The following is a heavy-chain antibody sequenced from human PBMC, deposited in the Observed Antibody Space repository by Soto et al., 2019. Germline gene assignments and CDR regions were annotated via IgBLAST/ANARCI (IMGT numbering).Heavy chain of an antibody. D-gene: IGHD3-9*01. Sequence: GGSLRLSCAASGLTFSTYEMNWVRQAPGKGLEWVSYISGSGSSIYYADSVKGRFTISRDNAKNSLYLQVNGLRAEDTAVYYCARESDYDTFDNWGQGTLVTVSS. CDR1: GLTFSTYE. CDR2: ISGSGSSI. J-gene: IGHJ4*02. V-gene: IGHV3-48*03. CDR3: ARESDYDTFDN.